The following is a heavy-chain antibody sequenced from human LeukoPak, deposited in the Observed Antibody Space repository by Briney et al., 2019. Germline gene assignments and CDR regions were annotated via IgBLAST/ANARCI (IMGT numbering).Heavy chain of an antibody. Sequence: ASVKVSCKASGYTFTGYYMHWVRQAPGQGLEWMGWINPNSGGTNYAQKFQGWVTMTRDTSISTAYMELSRLRSDDTAVYYCARGRNILTGYYNTSPYYYYGMDAWGQGTTVTVSS. CDR2: INPNSGGT. V-gene: IGHV1-2*04. CDR3: ARGRNILTGYYNTSPYYYYGMDA. CDR1: GYTFTGYY. J-gene: IGHJ6*02. D-gene: IGHD3-9*01.